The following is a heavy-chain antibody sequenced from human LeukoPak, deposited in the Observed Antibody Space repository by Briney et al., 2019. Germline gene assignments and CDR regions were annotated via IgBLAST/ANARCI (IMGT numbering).Heavy chain of an antibody. D-gene: IGHD6-13*01. CDR1: GFTFSGSA. Sequence: GGSLRLSCAASGFTFSGSAMHWVRQASGKGLEWVGRIRSKANSYATAYAASVKGRFTISRDDSKNTAYLQMNSLKTEDTAVYYCTTVLYSSSSIKINFDYWGQGTLVTVSS. CDR2: IRSKANSYAT. J-gene: IGHJ4*02. V-gene: IGHV3-73*01. CDR3: TTVLYSSSSIKINFDY.